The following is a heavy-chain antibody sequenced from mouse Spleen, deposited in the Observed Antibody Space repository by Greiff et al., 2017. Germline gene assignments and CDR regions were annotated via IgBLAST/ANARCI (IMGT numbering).Heavy chain of an antibody. CDR1: GYTFTSYT. J-gene: IGHJ2*01. V-gene: IGHV1-4*01. D-gene: IGHD4-1*01. CDR2: INPSSGYT. CDR3: ARQSLGRDY. Sequence: QVHVKQSGAELARPGASVKMSCKASGYTFTSYTMHWVKQRPGQGLEWIGYINPSSGYTKYNQKFKDKATLTADKSSSTAYMQLSSLTSEDSAVYYCARQSLGRDYWGQGTTLTVSS.